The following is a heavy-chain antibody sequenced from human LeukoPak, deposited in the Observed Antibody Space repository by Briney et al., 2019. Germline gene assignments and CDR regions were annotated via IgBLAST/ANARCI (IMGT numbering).Heavy chain of an antibody. V-gene: IGHV4-4*07. D-gene: IGHD6-13*01. CDR1: GGSIGNFY. Sequence: SETLSLTCTVSGGSIGNFYWNWIRQPAGKGLEWIGRIFTTGSTNYNPSLKSRVTMSVDTSKNQLSLRLSSVTAADTAVYYCARTTEAHSWRTRYYDYYMDVWGKGTTVTVSS. CDR3: ARTTEAHSWRTRYYDYYMDV. CDR2: IFTTGST. J-gene: IGHJ6*03.